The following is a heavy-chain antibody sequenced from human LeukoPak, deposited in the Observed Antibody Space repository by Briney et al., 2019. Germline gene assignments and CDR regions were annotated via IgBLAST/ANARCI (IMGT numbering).Heavy chain of an antibody. CDR1: GFPFSSYG. V-gene: IGHV3-33*01. CDR2: IWPDGSIK. Sequence: PGGSLRLSCTASGFPFSSYGMHWVRQGPGKGLVWVTVIWPDGSIKYYADSVKGRFTVSRDNSKNTLYLQMNSLRAEDTAVYYCARASGYSAAALNYYYYYMDVWGKGTTVTVSS. J-gene: IGHJ6*03. CDR3: ARASGYSAAALNYYYYYMDV. D-gene: IGHD6-13*01.